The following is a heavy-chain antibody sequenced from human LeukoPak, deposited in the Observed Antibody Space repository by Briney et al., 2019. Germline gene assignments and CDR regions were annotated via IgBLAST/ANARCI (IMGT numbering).Heavy chain of an antibody. CDR2: IGTTSGTT. D-gene: IGHD2-2*01. CDR3: AKSPRVSRIDY. CDR1: GFTFRDYA. J-gene: IGHJ4*02. V-gene: IGHV3-23*01. Sequence: GGSLRLSCVVSGFTFRDYAMSWVRQAPGKGLEWVSSIGTTSGTTYYPDSVNGRFAISTDNSKNTLYLQMNSLRAEDTAVYYCAKSPRVSRIDYWGQGTLVTVSS.